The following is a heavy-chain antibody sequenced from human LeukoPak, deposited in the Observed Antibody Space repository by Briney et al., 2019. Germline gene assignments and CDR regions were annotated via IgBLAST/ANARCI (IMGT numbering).Heavy chain of an antibody. CDR1: GYTFIDYY. J-gene: IGHJ4*02. Sequence: ASVEVSCKASGYTFIDYYIHWVRQAPGQGLEWMGWINPNSGDTNYAQKFQDRVTMTRDTSISTAYMELSRLRSDDTAVYYCARDGNFDYWGQGTLVTVSS. D-gene: IGHD1-26*01. V-gene: IGHV1-2*02. CDR2: INPNSGDT. CDR3: ARDGNFDY.